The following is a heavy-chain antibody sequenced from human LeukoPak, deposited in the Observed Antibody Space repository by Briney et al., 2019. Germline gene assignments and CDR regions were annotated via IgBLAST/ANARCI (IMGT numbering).Heavy chain of an antibody. V-gene: IGHV4-38-2*02. CDR2: IYHSGST. J-gene: IGHJ5*02. CDR3: ARIVVVVAASWFDP. Sequence: SETLSLTCTVSGYSISSGYYWGWIQQPPGKGLEWIGSIYHSGSTYYNPSLKSRVTISVDTSKNQFSLKLSSVTAADTAVYYCARIVVVVAASWFDPWGQGTLVTVSS. CDR1: GYSISSGYY. D-gene: IGHD2-15*01.